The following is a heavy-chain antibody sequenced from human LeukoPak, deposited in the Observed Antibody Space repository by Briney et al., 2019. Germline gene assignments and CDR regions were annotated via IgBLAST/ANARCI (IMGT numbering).Heavy chain of an antibody. CDR2: INSDGSST. V-gene: IGHV3-74*01. D-gene: IGHD2-2*01. J-gene: IGHJ4*02. CDR1: LFTSSRYR. Sequence: GGSLRLSCAASLFTSSRYRMHSVPHTPGKGLGWVSRINSDGSSTRYAHSLRGRFTISRDTAKNTLYIRMNILRDEDTPVYYCARDGSSCGLSDYWGQGTLVTVSS. CDR3: ARDGSSCGLSDY.